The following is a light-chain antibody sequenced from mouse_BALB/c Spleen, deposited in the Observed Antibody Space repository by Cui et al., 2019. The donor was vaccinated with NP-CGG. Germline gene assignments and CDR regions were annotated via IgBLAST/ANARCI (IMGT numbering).Light chain of an antibody. CDR3: ALWYSNHWV. J-gene: IGLJ1*01. V-gene: IGLV1*01. Sequence: QAVVTEESARTKSPGDTVTLTCRSSTGAVTTSNYANWVQEKPDHLFTGLIGGTNNRAPGVPARFSGSLIGDKAALTITGAQTEDEAIYFCALWYSNHWVFGGGTKLTVL. CDR2: GTN. CDR1: TGAVTTSNY.